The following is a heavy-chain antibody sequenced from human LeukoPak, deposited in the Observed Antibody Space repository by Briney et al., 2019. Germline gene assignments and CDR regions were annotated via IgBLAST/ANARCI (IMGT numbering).Heavy chain of an antibody. CDR3: ATLTMIVVDHFDY. Sequence: GGSLRLSCAASGFTFSSYGMHWVRQAPGKGLEWVAFIRYDGSNKYYADSVKGRFTISRDNSKNTLYLQMNSLRAEDTAVYYCATLTMIVVDHFDYWGQETLVTVSS. J-gene: IGHJ4*02. CDR1: GFTFSSYG. CDR2: IRYDGSNK. V-gene: IGHV3-30*02. D-gene: IGHD3-22*01.